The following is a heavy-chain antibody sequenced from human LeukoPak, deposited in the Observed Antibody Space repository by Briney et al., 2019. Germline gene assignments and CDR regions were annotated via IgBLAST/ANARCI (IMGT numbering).Heavy chain of an antibody. CDR1: GFSLSSYW. D-gene: IGHD2-15*01. Sequence: GGSLRLSCVASGFSLSSYWMYWVRQAPGKGLMYISRNNGDGSTTNYADVVKGRFTMPRDNVKNTLYLQMNSLRVEDTAVYYCARDPRNVGLAPWGQGTLVTVSS. J-gene: IGHJ5*02. V-gene: IGHV3-74*01. CDR2: NNGDGSTT. CDR3: ARDPRNVGLAP.